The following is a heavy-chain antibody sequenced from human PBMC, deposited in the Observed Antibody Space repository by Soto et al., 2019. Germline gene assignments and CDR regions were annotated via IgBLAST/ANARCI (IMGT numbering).Heavy chain of an antibody. CDR3: ASAWLPSDAFDI. Sequence: GGSLRLSCAASGFTVSSNYMSWVRQAPGKGLEWVSVIYSGGSTYYADSVKGRFTISRDNSKNTLYLQMNSLRAEDTAVYYCASAWLPSDAFDIWGQGTMVTVSS. CDR2: IYSGGST. J-gene: IGHJ3*02. D-gene: IGHD6-19*01. CDR1: GFTVSSNY. V-gene: IGHV3-66*01.